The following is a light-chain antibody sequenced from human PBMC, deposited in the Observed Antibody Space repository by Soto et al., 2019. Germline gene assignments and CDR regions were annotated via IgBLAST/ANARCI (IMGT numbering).Light chain of an antibody. V-gene: IGKV3-15*01. CDR1: QNVNNR. CDR2: GAS. CDR3: QHFNSWPLL. J-gene: IGKJ1*01. Sequence: EIVMTQSPAMLSVSPGERATISCRASQNVNNRMAWYQQKAGQPPRLLIYGASTRSTGIPARFSGSGSGTEFTFTISSLQSEDFAVYYCQHFNSWPLLFGQGTKVDIK.